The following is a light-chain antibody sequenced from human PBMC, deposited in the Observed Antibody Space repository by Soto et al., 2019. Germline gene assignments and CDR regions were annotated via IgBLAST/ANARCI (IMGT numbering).Light chain of an antibody. Sequence: QSALTQPASVSGSPGQSVTISCAGASRDVTDSDSVSWYQHRPGEAPKLIILDFTYRPSGVSDRFSGSLSANTASLTISGLQVEDEGNYYCVSYTNPGTYVFGPGTKVTVL. CDR2: DFT. J-gene: IGLJ1*01. V-gene: IGLV2-14*03. CDR3: VSYTNPGTYV. CDR1: SRDVTDSDS.